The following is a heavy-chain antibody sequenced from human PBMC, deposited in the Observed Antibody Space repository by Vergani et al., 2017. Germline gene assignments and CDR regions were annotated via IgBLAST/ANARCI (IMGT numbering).Heavy chain of an antibody. CDR3: VKDAGSYDNFFAS. Sequence: EVQLLESGGSLKQPGGSVRLSCAASGFTFSTYAMHWVRQAPGKGLEWVSALTGGGGSTYYADSFKGRFIISRDNSRDTLYLQMNSLRPEDTSTYYFVKDAGSYDNFFASWGKGTLVTVS. CDR2: LTGGGGST. CDR1: GFTFSTYA. J-gene: IGHJ4*02. V-gene: IGHV3-23*01. D-gene: IGHD1-26*01.